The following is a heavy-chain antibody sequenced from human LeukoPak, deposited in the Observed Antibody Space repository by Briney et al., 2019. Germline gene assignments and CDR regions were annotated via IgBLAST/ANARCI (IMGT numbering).Heavy chain of an antibody. CDR2: FDPEDGET. Sequence: EASVKVSCKVSGYTLTELSMHWVRQAPGKGLEWMGGFDPEDGETIYALKFQGRVTMTEDTSTDTAYMELRSLRSDDTAVYYCARGTYDSSGYYSPGDYWGQGTLVTVSS. D-gene: IGHD3-22*01. CDR3: ARGTYDSSGYYSPGDY. CDR1: GYTLTELS. J-gene: IGHJ4*02. V-gene: IGHV1-24*01.